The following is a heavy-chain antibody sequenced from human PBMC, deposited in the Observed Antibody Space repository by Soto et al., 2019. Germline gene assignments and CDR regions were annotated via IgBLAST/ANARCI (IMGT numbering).Heavy chain of an antibody. Sequence: SETLSLTCTVSGGSISSYYWSWIRQPPGKGLEWIGYIYYSGSTNYNPSLKSRVTISVDTSKNQFSLKLSSVTAADTAVYYCARDLGGEYCGGDCYWENAFDIWGQGTMVTVS. CDR1: GGSISSYY. D-gene: IGHD2-21*02. CDR2: IYYSGST. V-gene: IGHV4-59*01. J-gene: IGHJ3*02. CDR3: ARDLGGEYCGGDCYWENAFDI.